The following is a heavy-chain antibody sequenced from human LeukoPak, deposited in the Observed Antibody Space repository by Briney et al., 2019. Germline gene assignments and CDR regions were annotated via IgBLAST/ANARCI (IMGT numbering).Heavy chain of an antibody. CDR3: ARALPGGTFPYYFDY. CDR2: IYYSGST. D-gene: IGHD3-16*01. J-gene: IGHJ4*02. CDR1: GGSISSYY. V-gene: IGHV4-39*07. Sequence: SETLSLTCTVSGGSISSYYWGWIRQPPGKGLEWIGSIYYSGSTYYNPSLKSRVTISVDTSKNQFSLKLSSVTAADTAVYYCARALPGGTFPYYFDYWGQGTLVTVSS.